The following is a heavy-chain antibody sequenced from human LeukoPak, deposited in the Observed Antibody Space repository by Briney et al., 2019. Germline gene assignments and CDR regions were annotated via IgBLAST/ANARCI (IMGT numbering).Heavy chain of an antibody. CDR3: ASLSYSSSSYYYYYMDV. Sequence: SETLSLTCTVSGGSISSYYWSWIRQPPGKGLEWIGYIYTSGSTNYNPSLKSRVTTSVDTSKNQFSLKLSSVTAADTAVYYCASLSYSSSSYYYYYMDVWGKGTTVTVSS. D-gene: IGHD6-6*01. CDR1: GGSISSYY. CDR2: IYTSGST. J-gene: IGHJ6*03. V-gene: IGHV4-4*09.